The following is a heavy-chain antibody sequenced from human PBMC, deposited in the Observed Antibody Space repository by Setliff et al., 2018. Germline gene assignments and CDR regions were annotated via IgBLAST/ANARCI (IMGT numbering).Heavy chain of an antibody. CDR3: ATNLNSGSLTPDAFDI. CDR2: INPEDGET. Sequence: ASVKVSCKASGYTFTGYYMHWVRQAPGQGLEWMGWINPEDGETIYAQKFQGRVTMTEDTSTDTAYMELSSLRSEDTAVYYCATNLNSGSLTPDAFDIWGQGTMVTVSS. CDR1: GYTFTGYY. J-gene: IGHJ3*02. D-gene: IGHD1-26*01. V-gene: IGHV1-24*01.